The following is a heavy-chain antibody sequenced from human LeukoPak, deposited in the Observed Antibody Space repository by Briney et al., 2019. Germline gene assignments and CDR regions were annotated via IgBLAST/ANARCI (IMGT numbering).Heavy chain of an antibody. V-gene: IGHV3-66*01. CDR2: IYSGGST. J-gene: IGHJ4*02. D-gene: IGHD5-12*01. CDR3: ARKRWLQGAFDY. CDR1: GLTVSSNY. Sequence: GGSLRLSCAASGLTVSSNYISWVRQAPGKGLEWVSVIYSGGSTYYADSVKGRFTISRDNSKNTVYLQINSLRAEDTAVYYCARKRWLQGAFDYWGQGTLVTVSS.